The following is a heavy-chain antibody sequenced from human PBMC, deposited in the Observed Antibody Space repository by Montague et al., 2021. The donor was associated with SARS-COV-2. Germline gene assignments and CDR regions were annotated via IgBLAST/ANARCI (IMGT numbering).Heavy chain of an antibody. CDR3: AREGQEVGIYFDP. V-gene: IGHV4-39*07. Sequence: SETLSLTCTVSGGSMSTVNYYWGWVRQTPGKGLDWVGSISYSGATYYNPSLETRVSISRDTSKSQFSLELRSVIAADTAVYYCAREGQEVGIYFDPWGHGTLVPVSS. CDR1: GGSMSTVNYY. D-gene: IGHD1-1*01. J-gene: IGHJ5*02. CDR2: ISYSGAT.